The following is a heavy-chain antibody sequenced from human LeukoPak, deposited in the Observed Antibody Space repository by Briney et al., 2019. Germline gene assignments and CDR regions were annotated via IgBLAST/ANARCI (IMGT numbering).Heavy chain of an antibody. CDR3: AREYYDSYHYFDY. Sequence: GWISAYNGNTTYAQKLQGRVTMTTDTSTSTAYMELRSLRSDDTAVYYCAREYYDSYHYFDYWGQGTLVTVSS. CDR2: ISAYNGNT. V-gene: IGHV1-18*01. J-gene: IGHJ4*02. D-gene: IGHD3-22*01.